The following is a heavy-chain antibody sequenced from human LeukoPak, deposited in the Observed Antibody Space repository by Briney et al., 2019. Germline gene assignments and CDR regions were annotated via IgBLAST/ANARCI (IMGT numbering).Heavy chain of an antibody. V-gene: IGHV4-39*01. J-gene: IGHJ4*02. Sequence: PSETLSLTCTVSGGSISSSSYYWGWIRQPPGKGPEWIGSIYYSGSTYYNPSLKSRVTISVDTSKNQFSLKLSSVTAADTAVYYCASPKMATITEEIDYWGQGTLVTVSS. D-gene: IGHD5-24*01. CDR1: GGSISSSSYY. CDR3: ASPKMATITEEIDY. CDR2: IYYSGST.